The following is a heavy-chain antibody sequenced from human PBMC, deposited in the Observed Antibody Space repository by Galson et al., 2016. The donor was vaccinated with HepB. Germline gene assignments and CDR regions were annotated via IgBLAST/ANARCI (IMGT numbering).Heavy chain of an antibody. V-gene: IGHV1-24*01. D-gene: IGHD3/OR15-3a*01. CDR2: FDPEDDKR. Sequence: SVKVSCKVSGYTLTELSIHWVRQAPGKGLEWMGGFDPEDDKRIYAQKFQGRVAMTEDTSTHTAYMELSSLISEDTAVYYCSTDQEAGLSRFWYFDFWGRGTLVTVSS. J-gene: IGHJ2*01. CDR1: GYTLTELS. CDR3: STDQEAGLSRFWYFDF.